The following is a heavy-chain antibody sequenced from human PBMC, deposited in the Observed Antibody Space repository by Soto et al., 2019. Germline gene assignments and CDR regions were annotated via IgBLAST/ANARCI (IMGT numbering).Heavy chain of an antibody. J-gene: IGHJ4*02. CDR1: GYTFSNYI. CDR2: ISAYNGNT. V-gene: IGHV1-18*01. Sequence: QVPLVQSGVEVKKPGASVKVSCKTSGYTFSNYIITWVRQAPGQGLEWMGWISAYNGNTNYAQKFQDRITMTTDTSTSTIYMELRSLRSDDTAVYFWAKERDPWGSYHYFDYWGQGTLVTVSS. D-gene: IGHD3-16*02. CDR3: AKERDPWGSYHYFDY.